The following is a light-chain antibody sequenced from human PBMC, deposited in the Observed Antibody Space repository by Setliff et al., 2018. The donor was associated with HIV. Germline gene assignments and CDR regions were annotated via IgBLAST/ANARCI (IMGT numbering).Light chain of an antibody. Sequence: QSVLAQPASVSGSPGQSVTISCTGTSRDVGGGQNYVSWYQQHPDKAPRLILYEVNKRPSGISDRFSGSKSGHTASLTISGLQAEDEADYYCNSFTSSNTYVFWSGTKVTVL. J-gene: IGLJ1*01. CDR3: NSFTSSNTYV. V-gene: IGLV2-14*01. CDR2: EVN. CDR1: SRDVGGGQNY.